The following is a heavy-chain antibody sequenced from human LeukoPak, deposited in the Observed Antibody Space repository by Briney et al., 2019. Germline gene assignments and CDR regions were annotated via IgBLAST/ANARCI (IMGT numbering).Heavy chain of an antibody. CDR2: INHSGST. V-gene: IGHV4-34*01. CDR1: GGSFSGYY. D-gene: IGHD3-22*01. Sequence: SETLSLTCAVYGGSFSGYYWSWIRLPPGKGLEWIGEINHSGSTNYNPSLKSRVTISVDTSKNQLSLKLSSVTAADTAVYYCARVGENYYYDSSGYPDEAFDIWGQGTMVTVSS. CDR3: ARVGENYYYDSSGYPDEAFDI. J-gene: IGHJ3*02.